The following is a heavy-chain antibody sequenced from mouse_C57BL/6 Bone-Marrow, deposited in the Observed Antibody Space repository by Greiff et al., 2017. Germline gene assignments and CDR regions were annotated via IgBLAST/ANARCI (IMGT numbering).Heavy chain of an antibody. CDR3: VRQCGNYGCFAY. D-gene: IGHD2-1*01. CDR1: GFSFNTYA. V-gene: IGHV10-1*01. Sequence: EVQLVESGGGLVQPKGSLKLSCAASGFSFNTYAMNWVRQAPGKCLEWVARIRSKSNNYAKYYADSVKDRFTISRDASESMLYLQMNNLKTEDTAMYYCVRQCGNYGCFAYWGQGTLVTVSA. J-gene: IGHJ3*01. CDR2: IRSKSNNYAK.